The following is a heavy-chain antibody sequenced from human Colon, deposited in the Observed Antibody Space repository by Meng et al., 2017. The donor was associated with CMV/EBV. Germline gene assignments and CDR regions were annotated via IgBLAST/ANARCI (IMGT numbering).Heavy chain of an antibody. CDR2: IDTAGDT. V-gene: IGHV3-13*01. Sequence: GGSLRLSCAASGFTFRTYDMNWVRQVPGKSLEWVAGIDTAGDTHYLPSVKGRFTISRENARNSLSLQMNNLRAGDTAVYYCTRGQHCDRSSCSTQADFQYYGLDVWGQGTTVTVSS. CDR1: GFTFRTYD. D-gene: IGHD2-2*02. J-gene: IGHJ6*02. CDR3: TRGQHCDRSSCSTQADFQYYGLDV.